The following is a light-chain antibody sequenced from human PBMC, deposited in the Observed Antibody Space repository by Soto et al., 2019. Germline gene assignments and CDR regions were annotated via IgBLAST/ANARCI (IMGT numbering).Light chain of an antibody. Sequence: QSVLTQPPSVSGAPGQRVIISCTGSSSNIGAGRDVHWYRQFPGEAPKFLISDSNHRPSGVPDRFSVSKSGASASLAITGLRPEDEGDDFCQSYGTSLSGLYVFGTGTKLTVL. CDR2: DSN. J-gene: IGLJ1*01. CDR1: SSNIGAGRD. CDR3: QSYGTSLSGLYV. V-gene: IGLV1-40*01.